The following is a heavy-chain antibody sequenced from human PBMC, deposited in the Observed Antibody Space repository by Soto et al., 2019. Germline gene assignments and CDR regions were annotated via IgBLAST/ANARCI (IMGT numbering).Heavy chain of an antibody. D-gene: IGHD5-18*01. CDR3: ARVGVRHGYSYAVPVGGMDV. CDR2: IIPIFGTA. J-gene: IGHJ6*02. V-gene: IGHV1-69*13. Sequence: PGPSVKVSCKASGGTFSSYAISWVRQAPGQGLEWMGGIIPIFGTANYAQKFQGRVTITADESTSTAYMELSSLRSEDTAVYYCARVGVRHGYSYAVPVGGMDVWGQGTTVTVSS. CDR1: GGTFSSYA.